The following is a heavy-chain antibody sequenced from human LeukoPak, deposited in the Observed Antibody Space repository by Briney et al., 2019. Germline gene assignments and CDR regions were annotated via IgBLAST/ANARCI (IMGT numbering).Heavy chain of an antibody. CDR3: ARNLIPEQLVLNF. V-gene: IGHV4-61*01. CDR1: GDSVSRNTAG. Sequence: SQTLSLTCAISGDSVSRNTAGWNWIRQPPGKGLEWIGYIYYTGSTNYNPSLKSRVTMSVDTSKNQFTLNLKSVTPEDTAVYYCARNLIPEQLVLNFWGQGTLVTVSS. CDR2: IYYTGST. J-gene: IGHJ4*02. D-gene: IGHD6-13*01.